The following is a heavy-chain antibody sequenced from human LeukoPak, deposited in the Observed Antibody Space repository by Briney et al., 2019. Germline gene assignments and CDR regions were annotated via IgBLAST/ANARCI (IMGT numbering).Heavy chain of an antibody. CDR3: ARGAYYYDSSGKELPYNWFDP. V-gene: IGHV1-46*01. J-gene: IGHJ5*02. Sequence: ASVKVSCKASGYTFTGYYMHWVRQAPGQGLEWMGIINPSGGSTSYAQKFQGRVAMTRDTSTSTVYMELSSLRSEDTAVYYCARGAYYYDSSGKELPYNWFDPWGQGTLVTVSS. CDR1: GYTFTGYY. CDR2: INPSGGST. D-gene: IGHD3-22*01.